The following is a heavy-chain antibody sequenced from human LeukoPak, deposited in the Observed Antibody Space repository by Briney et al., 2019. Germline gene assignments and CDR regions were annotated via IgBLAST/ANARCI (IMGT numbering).Heavy chain of an antibody. CDR2: ISGSGGST. CDR1: GFTISSYA. D-gene: IGHD3-10*01. J-gene: IGHJ6*03. V-gene: IGHV3-23*01. Sequence: GGSLRLSCEVSGFTISSYAVSWVRQAPGKGLEWVSAISGSGGSTYYADSVKGRFTISRDNSKNTLYLQMNSLRAEDTAVYYCAKRAYGSGTEYYYYYYMDVWGKGTTVSVSS. CDR3: AKRAYGSGTEYYYYYYMDV.